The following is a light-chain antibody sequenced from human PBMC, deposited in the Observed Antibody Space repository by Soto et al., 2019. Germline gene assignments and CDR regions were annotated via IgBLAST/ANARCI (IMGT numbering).Light chain of an antibody. V-gene: IGKV2-28*01. Sequence: EIVMTQSPLSLPFTPGEPASISCRSSQILLHSNGYNYLDWYLQKPGQSPQLLIYLGSNRSSGVPDRFSGSGSGTDFTLKISRVEAEDVGVYYCMQALQTPLTFGGGTKVDIK. J-gene: IGKJ4*01. CDR3: MQALQTPLT. CDR1: QILLHSNGYNY. CDR2: LGS.